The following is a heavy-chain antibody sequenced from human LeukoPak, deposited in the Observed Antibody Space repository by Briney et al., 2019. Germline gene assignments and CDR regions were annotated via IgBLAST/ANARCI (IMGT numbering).Heavy chain of an antibody. CDR1: GGSISSSSYY. V-gene: IGHV4-39*07. CDR2: IYYSGST. Sequence: PSETLSLTCTLSGGSISSSSYYWGWIRQPPGKGLEWIGSIYYSGSTYYNPSLKSRVTISVDTSKNQFSLKLSSVTAADTAVYYCARVGSSGWYYMDVWGKGTTVTVSS. D-gene: IGHD6-19*01. CDR3: ARVGSSGWYYMDV. J-gene: IGHJ6*03.